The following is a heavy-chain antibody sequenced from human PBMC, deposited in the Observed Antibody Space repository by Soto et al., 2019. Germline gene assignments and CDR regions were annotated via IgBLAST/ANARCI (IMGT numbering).Heavy chain of an antibody. CDR2: INHSGST. Sequence: SETLSLTCAVYGGSFSGYYWSWIRQPPGKGLEWIGEINHSGSTNYNPSLKSRVTISVDTSKNQFSLKLSSVTAADTAVYYCARGRFLEWLSRYYYYGMDVWGQGTKVTVSS. J-gene: IGHJ6*02. D-gene: IGHD3-3*01. V-gene: IGHV4-34*01. CDR1: GGSFSGYY. CDR3: ARGRFLEWLSRYYYYGMDV.